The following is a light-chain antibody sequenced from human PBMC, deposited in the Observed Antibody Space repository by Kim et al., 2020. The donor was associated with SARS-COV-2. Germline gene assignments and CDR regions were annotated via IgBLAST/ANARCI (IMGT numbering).Light chain of an antibody. CDR1: QSVLYSSNNRNY. Sequence: ATINCKSSQSVLYSSNNRNYLAWYQQKPGQPPKLLIDWASTRESGVPDRFGGSGSGTDFTLTISSLQAEDVAVYYCQQYYSTPHTFGQGTKLEIK. CDR2: WAS. V-gene: IGKV4-1*01. CDR3: QQYYSTPHT. J-gene: IGKJ2*01.